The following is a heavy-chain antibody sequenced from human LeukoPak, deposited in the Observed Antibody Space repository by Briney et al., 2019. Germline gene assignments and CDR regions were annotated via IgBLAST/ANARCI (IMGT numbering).Heavy chain of an antibody. CDR2: ISATGGTI. V-gene: IGHV3-48*04. Sequence: PGGSLRLSCAASGFTFSSNGMNWVRQAPGKGLEWVSYISATGGTIYYADSVKGRFTISRDNAKNSLYLQMNSLRVEDTALYYWARNYPDGGGGRYVGWLSVFWGQGTLVTVSS. CDR3: ARNYPDGGGGRYVGWLSVF. J-gene: IGHJ4*02. CDR1: GFTFSSNG. D-gene: IGHD3-9*01.